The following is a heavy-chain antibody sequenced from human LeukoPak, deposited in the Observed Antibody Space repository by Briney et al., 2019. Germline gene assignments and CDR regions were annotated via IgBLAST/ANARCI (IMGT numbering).Heavy chain of an antibody. J-gene: IGHJ6*02. D-gene: IGHD3-3*01. Sequence: PGGSLRLPCAASGYTFSSYGMHWVRQAPGKGLEWVAVIWYDGSNKYYADSVKGRFTISRDNSKNTLYLQMNSLRAEDTAVYYCARESRYYDFWSGYLCYYYYGMDVWGQGTTVTVSS. CDR3: ARESRYYDFWSGYLCYYYYGMDV. CDR1: GYTFSSYG. CDR2: IWYDGSNK. V-gene: IGHV3-33*01.